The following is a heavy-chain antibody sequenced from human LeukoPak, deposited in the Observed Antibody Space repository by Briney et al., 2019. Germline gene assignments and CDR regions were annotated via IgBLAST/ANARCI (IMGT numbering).Heavy chain of an antibody. J-gene: IGHJ5*02. Sequence: SQTLSLTCTVSGGSISSGDYYWSWIRQPPGKGLEWIGYIYYSGSTNYNPSLKNRVTISVDTSKNQFSLKLSSVTAADTAVYYCASRSISWYRESNWFDPWGQGTLVTVSS. CDR3: ASRSISWYRESNWFDP. V-gene: IGHV4-30-4*08. D-gene: IGHD6-13*01. CDR2: IYYSGST. CDR1: GGSISSGDYY.